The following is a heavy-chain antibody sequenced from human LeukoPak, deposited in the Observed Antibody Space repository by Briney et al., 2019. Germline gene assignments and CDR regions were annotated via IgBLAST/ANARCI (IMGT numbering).Heavy chain of an antibody. CDR3: ARDDPLALYGGNSGGYYYGMDV. Sequence: PGGSLRLSCAASGFTFSSYAMHWVRQAPGKGLEWEAVISYDGSNKYYADSVKGRFTISRDNSKNTLYLQMNSLRAEDTAVYYCARDDPLALYGGNSGGYYYGMDVWGQGTTVTVSS. CDR1: GFTFSSYA. V-gene: IGHV3-30-3*01. D-gene: IGHD4-23*01. J-gene: IGHJ6*02. CDR2: ISYDGSNK.